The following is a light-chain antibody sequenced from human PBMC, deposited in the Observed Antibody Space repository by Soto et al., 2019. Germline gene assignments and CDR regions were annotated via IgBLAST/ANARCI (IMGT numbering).Light chain of an antibody. V-gene: IGKV2-28*01. J-gene: IGKJ2*01. Sequence: DIVMTQSPLSLPVTPGEPASISCRSSQSLLHSNGYNYLDWYLQKPGQSPQLLIYLGSNRASGVPDRVSCSGSGTDMTMNISRVEADDVGVYYCMQALQTPYTFGQGTKLEIK. CDR1: QSLLHSNGYNY. CDR2: LGS. CDR3: MQALQTPYT.